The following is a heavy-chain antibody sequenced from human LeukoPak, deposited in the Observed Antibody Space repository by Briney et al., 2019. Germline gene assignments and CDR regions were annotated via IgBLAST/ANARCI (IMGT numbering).Heavy chain of an antibody. D-gene: IGHD6-13*01. J-gene: IGHJ4*02. V-gene: IGHV3-23*01. CDR3: AKDSIAAAGAFDY. Sequence: GGSLRLSCAASGFTFSSYAMRWVRQAPGKGLEWVSAISSSGGSTYYADSVKGRFTISRDNSKNTLYLQMNSLRAADTAVYYCAKDSIAAAGAFDYWGQGTLVTVSS. CDR1: GFTFSSYA. CDR2: ISSSGGST.